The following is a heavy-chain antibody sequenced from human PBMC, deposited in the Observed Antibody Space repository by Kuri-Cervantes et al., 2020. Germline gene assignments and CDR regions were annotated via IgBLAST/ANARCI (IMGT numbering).Heavy chain of an antibody. CDR3: AKVGYSSGWAFDY. CDR2: IWYDGSNK. D-gene: IGHD6-19*01. Sequence: GGSLRLSCAASGFTFSTYAMSWVRQAPGKGLEWVAVIWYDGSNKYYADSVKGRFTISRDNSKNTLYLQMNSLRAEDTAVYYCAKVGYSSGWAFDYWGQGTLVTVSS. J-gene: IGHJ4*02. V-gene: IGHV3-33*06. CDR1: GFTFSTYA.